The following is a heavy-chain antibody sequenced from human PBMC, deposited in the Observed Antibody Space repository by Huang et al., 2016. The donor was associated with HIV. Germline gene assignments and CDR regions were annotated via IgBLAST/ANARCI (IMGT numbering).Heavy chain of an antibody. Sequence: EVQLVESGGGLVQPGGSLRLSCAASGFTFSSYSMNWVRQAPGKGLEWVSYISSISSTIYYAESVKGRFTISRDNAKNSLYLQMNSLRAEDTAVYYCARDFQSSWYSLYFDYWGQGTLVTVSS. CDR3: ARDFQSSWYSLYFDY. CDR2: ISSISSTI. CDR1: GFTFSSYS. J-gene: IGHJ4*02. V-gene: IGHV3-48*01. D-gene: IGHD6-13*01.